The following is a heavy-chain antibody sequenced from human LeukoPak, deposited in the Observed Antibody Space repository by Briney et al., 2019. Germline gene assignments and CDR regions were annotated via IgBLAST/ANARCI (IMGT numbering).Heavy chain of an antibody. Sequence: LGESLQISCKGSGYRFFSYWIAWVRQMPGKGLEWMGIIYPGDSDTRYSPSFQGQVTISADKSISTAYLQWSSLKASDTAMYYCARRLVSIDYFDYWGQGTLVTVSS. D-gene: IGHD6-6*01. CDR3: ARRLVSIDYFDY. CDR1: GYRFFSYW. CDR2: IYPGDSDT. V-gene: IGHV5-51*01. J-gene: IGHJ4*02.